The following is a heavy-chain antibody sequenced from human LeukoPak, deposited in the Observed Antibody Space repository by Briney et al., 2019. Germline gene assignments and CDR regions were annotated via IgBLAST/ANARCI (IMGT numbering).Heavy chain of an antibody. J-gene: IGHJ4*02. D-gene: IGHD2-15*01. CDR3: ARATPSDY. CDR1: GFTFSSYG. Sequence: GGSLRLSCAASGFTFSSYGMHWVRQAPGKGLEWVSFTRYDGSNKYYADSVKGRFTISRDNAKNSLYLQMNSLRAEDTAVYYCARATPSDYWGQGTLVTVSS. V-gene: IGHV3-30*02. CDR2: TRYDGSNK.